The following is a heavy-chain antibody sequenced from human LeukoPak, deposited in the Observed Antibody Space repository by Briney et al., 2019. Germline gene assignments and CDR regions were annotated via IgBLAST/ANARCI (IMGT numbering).Heavy chain of an antibody. V-gene: IGHV4-38-2*01. CDR2: IYHSGST. CDR1: GYSISSGYY. CDR3: AIRYYDSWSGYSLGPFDP. D-gene: IGHD3-3*01. J-gene: IGHJ5*02. Sequence: SETLSLTCAVSGYSISSGYYWGWIRQPPGKGLEWIGSIYHSGSTYYNPSLKSRVTISVDTSKNQFSLKLSSVTAADTAVYYCAIRYYDSWSGYSLGPFDPWGQGTLVTVSS.